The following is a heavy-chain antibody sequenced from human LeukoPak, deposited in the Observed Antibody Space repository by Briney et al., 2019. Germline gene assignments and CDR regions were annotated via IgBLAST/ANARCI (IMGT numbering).Heavy chain of an antibody. Sequence: GGSLRLSCAASGFIVSSNYMSWVRQAPGKGLEWVSVIYSGGSTYYADSVKGRFTISRDNSKNTLYLQMNSLRAEDTAVYYCARERDGGSSPPYYFDYWGQGTLVTVSS. D-gene: IGHD1-26*01. V-gene: IGHV3-66*01. CDR1: GFIVSSNY. J-gene: IGHJ4*02. CDR2: IYSGGST. CDR3: ARERDGGSSPPYYFDY.